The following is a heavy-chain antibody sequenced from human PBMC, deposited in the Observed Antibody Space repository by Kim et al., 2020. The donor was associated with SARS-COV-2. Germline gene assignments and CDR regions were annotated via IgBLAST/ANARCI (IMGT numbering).Heavy chain of an antibody. V-gene: IGHV4-38-2*02. D-gene: IGHD3-9*01. CDR1: GYSISSGYY. Sequence: SETLSLTCTVSGYSISSGYYWGWIRQPPGKGLEWIGSIYHSGSTYYNPSLKSRVTISVDTSKNQFSLKLSSVTAADTAVYYCATLYDILTGDNYWGQGTL. J-gene: IGHJ4*02. CDR2: IYHSGST. CDR3: ATLYDILTGDNY.